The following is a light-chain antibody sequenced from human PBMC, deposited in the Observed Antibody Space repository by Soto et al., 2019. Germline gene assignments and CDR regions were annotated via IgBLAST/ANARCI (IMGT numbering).Light chain of an antibody. Sequence: EIVLTQSPATLSLSPGERATLSCRASQSVSSYLAWYQQKPGQAPRLLIHDASNRATGIPARFSGSGSGTDFTLTISSLEPEAFALYFCQQRSSWPRGTFGQGTKLEIK. J-gene: IGKJ2*02. V-gene: IGKV3-11*01. CDR2: DAS. CDR1: QSVSSY. CDR3: QQRSSWPRGT.